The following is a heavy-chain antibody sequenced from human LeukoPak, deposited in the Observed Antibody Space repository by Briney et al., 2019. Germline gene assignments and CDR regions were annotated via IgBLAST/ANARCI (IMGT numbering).Heavy chain of an antibody. V-gene: IGHV4-39*01. CDR1: GGSISSSTYY. D-gene: IGHD2-2*01. CDR2: IYYGGST. J-gene: IGHJ4*02. Sequence: SQTLSLTCAVSGGSISSSTYYWRWIRQPPGKGLEWIGNIYYGGSTFYNPSLKSRVTISLDTSKNQFSLKLSSVTAADTAVYFCARQCSSTSCYSYWGQGTLVTVSS. CDR3: ARQCSSTSCYSY.